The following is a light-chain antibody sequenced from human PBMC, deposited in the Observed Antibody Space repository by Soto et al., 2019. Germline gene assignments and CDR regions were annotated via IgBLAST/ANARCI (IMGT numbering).Light chain of an antibody. Sequence: QSALTQPRSVSGSPGQSVTISCTGTSSDVGGYNYVSWYQQHPGKAPKVMIYDVSKRPSGVPDRFSGSKSGNTASLTIFGLQAEDEADYYCCSYAGSFTYWVFGGGTKHTVL. CDR3: CSYAGSFTYWV. CDR1: SSDVGGYNY. V-gene: IGLV2-11*01. J-gene: IGLJ3*02. CDR2: DVS.